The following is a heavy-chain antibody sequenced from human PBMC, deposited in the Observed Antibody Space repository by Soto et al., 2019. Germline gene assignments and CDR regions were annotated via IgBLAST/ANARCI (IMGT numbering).Heavy chain of an antibody. CDR3: VSGYPWFGFDY. V-gene: IGHV4-39*01. J-gene: IGHJ4*02. CDR1: GGSISSSDYY. Sequence: QLQLQESGPGLVKPSETLSLICTVSGGSISSSDYYWGWIRQPPGKGLEWIGKIYSSGSPSYNQSLKSRVTISVDTSKNQFSLKLCSLTAADTAVYICVSGYPWFGFDYWGQGTLVTVSS. D-gene: IGHD3-10*01. CDR2: IYSSGSP.